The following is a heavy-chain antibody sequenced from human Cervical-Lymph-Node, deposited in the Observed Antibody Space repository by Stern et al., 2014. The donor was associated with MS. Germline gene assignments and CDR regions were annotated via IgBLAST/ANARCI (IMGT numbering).Heavy chain of an antibody. CDR1: GGTFSSYA. Sequence: QVQLVQSGAEVKKPGSSVKVSCKASGGTFSSYAISCVRQAPGQGLEWIGGIIPIFGTANYAQKFQVRVTITADESTSTAYMELSSLRSEDTAVYYCARTSGYSYGSPRKNWFDPWGQGTLVTVSS. CDR3: ARTSGYSYGSPRKNWFDP. J-gene: IGHJ5*02. CDR2: IIPIFGTA. D-gene: IGHD5-18*01. V-gene: IGHV1-69*12.